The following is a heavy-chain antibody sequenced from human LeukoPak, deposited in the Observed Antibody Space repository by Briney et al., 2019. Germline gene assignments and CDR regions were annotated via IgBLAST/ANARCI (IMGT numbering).Heavy chain of an antibody. V-gene: IGHV1-8*02. Sequence: GASVKVSCKASGYTFTSYDINWVRQATGQGLEWMGWMNPNSGNTGYAQKFQGRVTMTEDTSTDTAYMELSSLRSEDTAVYYCATAIFGTGFCFYWGQGTLVTVSS. CDR3: ATAIFGTGFCFY. CDR1: GYTFTSYD. J-gene: IGHJ4*02. D-gene: IGHD2-8*02. CDR2: MNPNSGNT.